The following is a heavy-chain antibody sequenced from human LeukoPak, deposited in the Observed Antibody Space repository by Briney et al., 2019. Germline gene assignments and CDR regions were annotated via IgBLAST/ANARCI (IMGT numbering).Heavy chain of an antibody. V-gene: IGHV3-48*03. CDR1: GSTFSNYE. D-gene: IGHD3-22*01. Sequence: PGGSLRLSCSASGSTFSNYEMNWVRQAPGKGLEWVSYIASSGSTIYYADSVKGRFTISRDNAKSSLYLQMNSLRADDTAVYYCATSRGYFFRWFQHWGQGTLVTVSS. CDR3: ATSRGYFFRWFQH. J-gene: IGHJ1*01. CDR2: IASSGSTI.